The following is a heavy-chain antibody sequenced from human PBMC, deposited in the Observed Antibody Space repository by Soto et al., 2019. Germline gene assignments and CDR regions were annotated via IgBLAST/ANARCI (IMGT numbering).Heavy chain of an antibody. D-gene: IGHD3-10*01. V-gene: IGHV1-2*02. CDR3: ARCVLWFGELGWFDP. Sequence: GASVKVSCKASGYTFTGYYMHWVRQAPGQGLEWMGWINPNSGGTNYAQKLQGRVTMTTDTSTSTAYMELRSLRFDDTAVYYCARCVLWFGELGWFDPWGQGTLVTVSS. CDR2: INPNSGGT. J-gene: IGHJ5*02. CDR1: GYTFTGYY.